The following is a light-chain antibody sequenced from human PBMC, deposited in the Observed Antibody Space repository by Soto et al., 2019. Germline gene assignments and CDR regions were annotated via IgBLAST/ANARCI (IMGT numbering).Light chain of an antibody. CDR2: EVS. CDR1: SSDVGGYNY. Sequence: QSALTQPPSASGSPGQSVTISCTGTSSDVGGYNYVSWYQQHPGKAPKLMIYEVSKRPSGVPDRFSGSKSGNTASLTVSGLQAGDEADYYCNSYAGSNNFLFGPGTKLTVL. CDR3: NSYAGSNNFL. J-gene: IGLJ1*01. V-gene: IGLV2-8*01.